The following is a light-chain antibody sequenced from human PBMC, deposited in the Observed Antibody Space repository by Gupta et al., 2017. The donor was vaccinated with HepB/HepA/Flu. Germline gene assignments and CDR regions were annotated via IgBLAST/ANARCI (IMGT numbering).Light chain of an antibody. CDR3: RSVSTSDTYI. CDR2: KKT. Sequence: ARITCSGDALANQYVYWYQQRPGQAPVVVMYKKTERPSGIPERFSGSKSGTTVTLAISGVQAEDAADYYCRSVSTSDTYIFGGGTKVTVL. CDR1: ALANQY. J-gene: IGLJ1*01. V-gene: IGLV3-25*03.